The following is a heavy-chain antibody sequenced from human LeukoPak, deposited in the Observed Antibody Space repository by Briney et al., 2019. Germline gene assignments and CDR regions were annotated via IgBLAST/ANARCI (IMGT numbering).Heavy chain of an antibody. V-gene: IGHV3-7*01. J-gene: IGHJ4*02. CDR2: IKQDRREK. D-gene: IGHD3-3*01. CDR3: ARLREIPVFGVVTKSTSYFDY. Sequence: GGSLRLSCAASGFTFTNYWMSWVRQAPGKGLELVANIKQDRREKYYVDSVKGRFTISRDNAKNSLYLQMNSLRAEDTAVYYCARLREIPVFGVVTKSTSYFDYWGQGTLVTVSS. CDR1: GFTFTNYW.